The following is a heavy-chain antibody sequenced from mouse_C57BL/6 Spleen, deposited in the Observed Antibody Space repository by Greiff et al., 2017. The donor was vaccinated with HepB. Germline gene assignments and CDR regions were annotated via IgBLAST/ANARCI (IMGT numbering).Heavy chain of an antibody. D-gene: IGHD1-1*01. V-gene: IGHV1-55*01. J-gene: IGHJ1*03. CDR2: IYPGSGST. CDR3: ARESGSSYVGYFDV. CDR1: GYTFTSYW. Sequence: QVQLQQPGAELVKPGASVKLSCKASGYTFTSYWMHWVKQRPGRGLEWIGDIYPGSGSTNYNEKFKSKATLTVDTSSSTAYMQLSSLTSEDSAVYYCARESGSSYVGYFDVWGTGTTVTVSS.